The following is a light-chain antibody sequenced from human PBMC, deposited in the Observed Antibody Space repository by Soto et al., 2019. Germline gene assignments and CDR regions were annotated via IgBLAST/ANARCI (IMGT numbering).Light chain of an antibody. J-gene: IGLJ6*01. V-gene: IGLV1-40*01. CDR3: QSYERSMRPYF. Sequence: QSALTQTPSASGAPWQRVTISCTGSSSNIGAGYDVHWYQQLPGTAPKLLIYGNSNRPSGVPDRFSGSKSGTSASLAITGLQAEDESDYYCQSYERSMRPYFFGIGTTLTV. CDR1: SSNIGAGYD. CDR2: GNS.